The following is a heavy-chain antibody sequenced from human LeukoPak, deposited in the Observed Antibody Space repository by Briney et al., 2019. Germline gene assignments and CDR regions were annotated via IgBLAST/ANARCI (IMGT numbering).Heavy chain of an antibody. CDR3: ARGYILTGSNWFDP. Sequence: PETLSLTCTVSGYSISRGYYWGWIRPHPGKGLEWTGSIYNSGSTYYNPSLKSLVTISVDTSKNQFSLELSSVTAADTAVYYCARGYILTGSNWFDPWGQGTLVTVSS. J-gene: IGHJ5*02. V-gene: IGHV4-38-2*02. D-gene: IGHD3-9*01. CDR1: GYSISRGYY. CDR2: IYNSGST.